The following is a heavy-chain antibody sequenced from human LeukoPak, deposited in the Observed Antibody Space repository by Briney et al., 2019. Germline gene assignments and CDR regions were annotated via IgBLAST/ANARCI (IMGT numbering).Heavy chain of an antibody. D-gene: IGHD2-2*01. V-gene: IGHV1-18*01. CDR2: ISAYNGNT. CDR1: GYTFTSYG. Sequence: GASVKVSCKTSGYTFTSYGISWVRQAPGQGLEWMGWISAYNGNTNYAQKFQGRVTMTRDTSTSTVYMELSSLRSEDTAVYYCARDLEVVPAFSFDYWGQGTLVTVSS. CDR3: ARDLEVVPAFSFDY. J-gene: IGHJ4*02.